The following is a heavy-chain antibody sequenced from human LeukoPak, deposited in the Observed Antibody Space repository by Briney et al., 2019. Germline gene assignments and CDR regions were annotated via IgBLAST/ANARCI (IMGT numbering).Heavy chain of an antibody. D-gene: IGHD3-22*01. CDR3: ASGVPDYYDSSGYSTFDY. V-gene: IGHV4-59*01. J-gene: IGHJ4*02. CDR2: IYYSGST. Sequence: SETLSLTCTVSGGSISSYYWSWIRQPPGKGLEGCGYIYYSGSTNYNPPLKSRVTISVDTSKNQFTLKLSSVTAADTAVYYCASGVPDYYDSSGYSTFDYWGQGTLVTVSS. CDR1: GGSISSYY.